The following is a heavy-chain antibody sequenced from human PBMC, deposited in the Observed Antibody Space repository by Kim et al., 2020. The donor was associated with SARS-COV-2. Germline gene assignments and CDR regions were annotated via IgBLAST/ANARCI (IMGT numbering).Heavy chain of an antibody. D-gene: IGHD3-22*01. V-gene: IGHV3-23*01. CDR3: AKDFYYDSSGPSGAFDI. Sequence: KGRLTIARDNAKNTLYLQMNSLRAEDTAVYYCAKDFYYDSSGPSGAFDIWGQGTMVTVSS. J-gene: IGHJ3*02.